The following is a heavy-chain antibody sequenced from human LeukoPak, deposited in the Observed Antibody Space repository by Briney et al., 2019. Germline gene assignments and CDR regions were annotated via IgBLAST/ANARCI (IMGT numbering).Heavy chain of an antibody. CDR3: ARGLFGYCSSASCYRWFDP. Sequence: SGTLSLTCTVSGGSIGSGDYYWSWIRQSPGKGLEWIGYIYYSGSTYYNPSLKSRITISVNTSKCQFSLKLSSVTAADTAVYYCARGLFGYCSSASCYRWFDPWGQGTLVTVSS. V-gene: IGHV4-30-4*08. CDR2: IYYSGST. D-gene: IGHD2-2*03. CDR1: GGSIGSGDYY. J-gene: IGHJ5*02.